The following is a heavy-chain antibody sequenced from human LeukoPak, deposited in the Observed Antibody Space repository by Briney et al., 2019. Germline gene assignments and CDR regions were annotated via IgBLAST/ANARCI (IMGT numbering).Heavy chain of an antibody. J-gene: IGHJ4*02. CDR2: IIPIFGTA. V-gene: IGHV1-69*13. D-gene: IGHD3-22*01. CDR1: GGTFSSCA. CDR3: ARQYYDSSGYWYY. Sequence: SVKVSCKASGGTFSSCAISWVRQAPGQGLEWMGGIIPIFGTANYAQKFQGRVTITADESTSTAYMELSSLRSEDTAVYYCARQYYDSSGYWYYWGQGTLVTVSS.